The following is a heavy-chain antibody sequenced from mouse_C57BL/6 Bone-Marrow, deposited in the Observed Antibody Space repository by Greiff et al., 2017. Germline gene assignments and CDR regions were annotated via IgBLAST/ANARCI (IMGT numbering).Heavy chain of an antibody. D-gene: IGHD2-4*01. CDR2: ISSGSSTI. Sequence: EVQLVESGGGLVKPGGSLKLSCAASGFTFSDYGMHWVRQAPEKGLEWVAYISSGSSTIYYADTVKGRFTISRDNVKNTLFLQMTSLRSEDTAMYYCAKIPYDYEGGYWGQGTTLTVSS. J-gene: IGHJ2*01. V-gene: IGHV5-17*01. CDR3: AKIPYDYEGGY. CDR1: GFTFSDYG.